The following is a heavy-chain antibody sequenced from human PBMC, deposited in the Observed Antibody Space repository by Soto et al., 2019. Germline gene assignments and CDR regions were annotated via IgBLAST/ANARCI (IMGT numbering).Heavy chain of an antibody. D-gene: IGHD1-1*01. CDR3: ARGRYGDY. CDR1: GYAFTTYG. CDR2: ISAHNGNT. J-gene: IGHJ4*02. Sequence: QVHLVQSGAEVKKTGASVKVSCKGSGYAFTTYGITWVRQAPGQGLEWMGWISAHNGNTNYAQKLQGRVTVTRDTSTSTAYMELRSLRSDDTAVYYCARGRYGDYWGQGALVTVSS. V-gene: IGHV1-18*01.